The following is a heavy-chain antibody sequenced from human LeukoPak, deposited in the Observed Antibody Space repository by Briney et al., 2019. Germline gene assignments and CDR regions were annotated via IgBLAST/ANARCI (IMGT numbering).Heavy chain of an antibody. CDR1: GFTFSSYG. CDR3: AKDPRGYMVATHYYFDY. J-gene: IGHJ4*02. D-gene: IGHD5-12*01. V-gene: IGHV3-23*01. CDR2: ISGSGGST. Sequence: GGSLRLSCAASGFTFSSYGMSWVRQAPGKGLEWVSAISGSGGSTHYADSVKGRFTISRDNSKNTLYLQMNSLRAEDTAVYYCAKDPRGYMVATHYYFDYWGQGTLVTVSS.